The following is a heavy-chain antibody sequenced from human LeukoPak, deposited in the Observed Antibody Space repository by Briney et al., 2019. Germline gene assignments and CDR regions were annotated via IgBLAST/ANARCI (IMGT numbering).Heavy chain of an antibody. V-gene: IGHV3-11*04. D-gene: IGHD6-19*01. J-gene: IGHJ4*02. CDR3: ARVSAPGTSGWYFGY. CDR1: GGSFSGYY. Sequence: LSLTCAVYGGSFSGYYWSWIRQPPGKGLEWVSYISTSSNRIDYADSVKGRFTMSRDNAKNLLYLQMNSLRDEDTAMYYCARVSAPGTSGWYFGYWGQGTLVTVSS. CDR2: ISTSSNRI.